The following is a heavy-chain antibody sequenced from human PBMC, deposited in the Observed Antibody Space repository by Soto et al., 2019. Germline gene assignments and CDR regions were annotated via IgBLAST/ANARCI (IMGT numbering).Heavy chain of an antibody. Sequence: QVQLQESGPGLVKPSGTLSLTCAVSGSSINSSNWWSWVRQHPGKGLEWNGEIYHSGTINYNPSLKSRISISLDKSKNQFSLKLNSVTAADTAVYFCASSIRPTVLVDYWGQGALVTVSS. CDR2: IYHSGTI. D-gene: IGHD2-8*02. CDR3: ASSIRPTVLVDY. CDR1: GSSINSSNW. V-gene: IGHV4-4*02. J-gene: IGHJ4*02.